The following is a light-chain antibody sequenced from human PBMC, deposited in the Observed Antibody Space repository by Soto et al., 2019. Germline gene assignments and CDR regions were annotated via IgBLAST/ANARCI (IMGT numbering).Light chain of an antibody. CDR2: DVS. J-gene: IGKJ1*01. CDR1: QSISSW. Sequence: DIQMTQSPPTLSASVGARVTITCRASQSISSWLDWYQQRPGKAPNLLIYDVSSLESGVPARFSSSGSGTEFTRTISSLQPNDFATYYCQQYTKYPWTFGQGTKVEIK. V-gene: IGKV1-5*01. CDR3: QQYTKYPWT.